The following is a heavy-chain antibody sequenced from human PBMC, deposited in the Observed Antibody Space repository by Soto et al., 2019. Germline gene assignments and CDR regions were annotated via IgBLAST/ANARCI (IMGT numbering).Heavy chain of an antibody. V-gene: IGHV3-23*01. CDR1: EFTFGGYA. CDR2: ISGSGATT. D-gene: IGHD1-26*01. CDR3: AKDPVFSGSSKV. J-gene: IGHJ4*02. Sequence: TGGSLRLSCAAFEFTFGGYAMSWVRQAPGKGLEWVAGISGSGATTSYADSVKGRFTISRDNSKNTLYLQMNSLRAEDTATYYCAKDPVFSGSSKVWGPGTLVTVSS.